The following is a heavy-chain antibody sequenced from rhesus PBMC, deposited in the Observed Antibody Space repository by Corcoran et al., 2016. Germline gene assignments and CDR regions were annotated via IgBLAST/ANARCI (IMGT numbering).Heavy chain of an antibody. CDR3: ARGGTYYSGSYYFDY. D-gene: IGHD3-16*01. J-gene: IGHJ4*01. Sequence: QVQLQESGPGLVKPSETLSLTCAVSGGSISSNYWSWIRPAPGTGLEWIGRIYGSGGSTDYNPSLKSRVTISTDTSKNQFSLKLSSVTAADTAVYYCARGGTYYSGSYYFDYWGQGVLVTVSS. V-gene: IGHV4-160*01. CDR2: IYGSGGST. CDR1: GGSISSNY.